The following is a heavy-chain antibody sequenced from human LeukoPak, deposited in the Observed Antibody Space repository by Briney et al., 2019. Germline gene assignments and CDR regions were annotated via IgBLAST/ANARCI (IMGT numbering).Heavy chain of an antibody. CDR3: ARSRGPGNHYFDY. Sequence: GGSLRLSCAASGFTFSSYAMSWVRQAPRKGLEWVSTSSDTTYYTDSVKGRFIISRDTSKNTLYLQMNSLGAADTAVYYCARSRGPGNHYFDYWGQGALVTVSS. CDR1: GFTFSSYA. D-gene: IGHD4-23*01. J-gene: IGHJ4*02. CDR2: SSDTT. V-gene: IGHV3-23*01.